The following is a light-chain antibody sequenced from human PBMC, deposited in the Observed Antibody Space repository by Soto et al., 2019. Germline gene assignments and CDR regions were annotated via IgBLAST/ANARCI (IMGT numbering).Light chain of an antibody. CDR3: QQYKSFSLT. V-gene: IGKV1-5*03. CDR1: QSIDSW. Sequence: DIQMTQSPSTLSASVGDRVIITCRASQSIDSWLAWYQQKTGKAPKLLIYKTSNLESGVPSRFSGSGSGTEFSITIISLQPDDFPTYYCQQYKSFSLTFGGGTRVEVK. J-gene: IGKJ4*01. CDR2: KTS.